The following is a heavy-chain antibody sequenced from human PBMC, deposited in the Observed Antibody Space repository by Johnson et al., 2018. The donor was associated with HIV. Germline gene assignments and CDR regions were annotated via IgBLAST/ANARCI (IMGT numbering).Heavy chain of an antibody. CDR2: ISGSGGST. D-gene: IGHD3-22*01. J-gene: IGHJ3*02. CDR1: GFTFDDYG. Sequence: VQLVESGGGSVQPGGSLRLSCATSGFTFDDYGMSWVRQAPGKGLEWVSAISGSGGSTYYADSVKGRFTISRDNSKNTLYLQMNSLRAEDTAVYYCPREKLDGSGYYDAVDIWGQGTMVTVSS. V-gene: IGHV3-23*04. CDR3: PREKLDGSGYYDAVDI.